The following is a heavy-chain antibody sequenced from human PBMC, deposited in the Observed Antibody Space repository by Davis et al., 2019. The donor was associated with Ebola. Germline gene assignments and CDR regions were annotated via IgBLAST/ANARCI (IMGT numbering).Heavy chain of an antibody. CDR3: AKGPLLRYFDWLLYERLDYYGMDV. CDR1: GFTFDDYA. D-gene: IGHD3-9*01. Sequence: GGSLRLSCAASGFTFDDYAMHWVRQAPGKGLEWVSGISWNSGSIGYADSVKGRFTISRHNAKNSLYLQMNSLRAEDTALYYCAKGPLLRYFDWLLYERLDYYGMDVWGQGTTVTVSS. J-gene: IGHJ6*02. CDR2: ISWNSGSI. V-gene: IGHV3-9*01.